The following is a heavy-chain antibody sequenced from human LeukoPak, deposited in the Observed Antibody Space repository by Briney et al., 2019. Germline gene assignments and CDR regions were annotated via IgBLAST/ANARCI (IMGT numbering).Heavy chain of an antibody. J-gene: IGHJ4*02. CDR3: AKDLFSPGDPPAAHQN. CDR1: GFTFRSYG. CDR2: TRFDGTNK. V-gene: IGHV3-30*02. D-gene: IGHD3-10*01. Sequence: GGSLRLSCAASGFTFRSYGMHWVRQAPGKGLEWVTFTRFDGTNKYYADSVKGRFTISRDNSKNTLFLQMTSLRVEDTAVYYCAKDLFSPGDPPAAHQNWGQGTLVTVSS.